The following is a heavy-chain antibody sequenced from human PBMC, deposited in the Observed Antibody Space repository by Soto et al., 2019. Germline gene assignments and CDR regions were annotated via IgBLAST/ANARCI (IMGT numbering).Heavy chain of an antibody. CDR1: SGSFSGYY. CDR2: INHSGST. Sequence: SETLSLTCAVYSGSFSGYYWSWIRQPPGKGLEWIGEINHSGSTHYNPSLKSRVIVSVDTSKNQFSLKLSSVTAADTAVYYCAREDGYRGGDAFDIWGQGTMVT. CDR3: AREDGYRGGDAFDI. D-gene: IGHD5-12*01. V-gene: IGHV4-34*01. J-gene: IGHJ3*02.